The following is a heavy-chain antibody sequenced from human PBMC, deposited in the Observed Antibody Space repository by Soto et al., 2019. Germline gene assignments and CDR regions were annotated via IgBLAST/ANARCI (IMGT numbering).Heavy chain of an antibody. CDR2: INHSGST. D-gene: IGHD3-10*01. CDR3: ARVVRPNWFDP. V-gene: IGHV4-34*01. J-gene: IGHJ5*02. CDR1: GGSFSCYY. Sequence: SETRSRTWAVYGGSFSCYYWSWIRQPPGKGLEWIGEINHSGSTNYNPSLKSRVTISVDTSKNQFSLKLSSVTAADTAVYYCARVVRPNWFDPWGQGTLVTVSS.